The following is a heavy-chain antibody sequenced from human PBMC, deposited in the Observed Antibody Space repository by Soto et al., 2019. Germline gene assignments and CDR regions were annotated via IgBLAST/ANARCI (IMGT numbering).Heavy chain of an antibody. CDR2: IYHSGST. V-gene: IGHV4-38-2*01. CDR1: GYSISSGYY. Sequence: PSETLSLTCAVSGYSISSGYYWGWIRQPPGKGLEWIGSIYHSGSTYYNPSLKSRVTISVDTSKNQFSLKLSSVTAADTAVYYCASIAAAGTVPTYGMDVWGQGTTVTVS. CDR3: ASIAAAGTVPTYGMDV. J-gene: IGHJ6*02. D-gene: IGHD6-13*01.